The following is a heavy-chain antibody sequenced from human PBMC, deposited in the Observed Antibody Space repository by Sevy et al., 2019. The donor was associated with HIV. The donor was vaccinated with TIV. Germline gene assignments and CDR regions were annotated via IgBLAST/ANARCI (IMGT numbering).Heavy chain of an antibody. D-gene: IGHD6-13*01. Sequence: GGSLRLSCAASGFTFSSYAMHWVRQAPGKGLEWVAVISYDGSNKYYADSVKGRFTISRDNSKNTLYLQMNSLRAEDTAVYYCAREYAGMAAASQRYFDYWGQGTLVTVSS. V-gene: IGHV3-30-3*01. CDR2: ISYDGSNK. CDR3: AREYAGMAAASQRYFDY. J-gene: IGHJ4*02. CDR1: GFTFSSYA.